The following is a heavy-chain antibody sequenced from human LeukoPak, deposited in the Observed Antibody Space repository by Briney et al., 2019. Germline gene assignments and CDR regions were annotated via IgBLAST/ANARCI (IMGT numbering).Heavy chain of an antibody. CDR1: GGSFCGYY. D-gene: IGHD4-23*01. Sequence: PSETLSLTCAVYGGSFCGYYWSWIRQPPGKGLEWIGEINHSGSTNYNPSLKSRVTISVDTSKNQFSLKLSSVTAADTAVYYCVRHGATVVTWGTIYEDNWFDPWGQGTLVTVSS. J-gene: IGHJ5*02. V-gene: IGHV4-34*01. CDR3: VRHGATVVTWGTIYEDNWFDP. CDR2: INHSGST.